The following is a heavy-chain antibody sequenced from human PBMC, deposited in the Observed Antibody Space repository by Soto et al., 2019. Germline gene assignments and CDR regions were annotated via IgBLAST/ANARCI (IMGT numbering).Heavy chain of an antibody. CDR3: AKVLAATGTDY. D-gene: IGHD6-13*01. CDR1: GFSFSNYA. Sequence: GGSLRLSCAASGFSFSNYAMSWVRQAPGKGLEWVSTIYSSVGSTYYADSVKGRFTISRDNSKNTLSLQMDSLRAEDTAVYFCAKVLAATGTDYWGQGTLVTVSS. CDR2: IYSSVGST. V-gene: IGHV3-23*01. J-gene: IGHJ4*02.